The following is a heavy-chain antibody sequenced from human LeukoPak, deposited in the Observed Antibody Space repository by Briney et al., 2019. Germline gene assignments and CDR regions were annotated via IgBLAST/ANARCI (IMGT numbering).Heavy chain of an antibody. D-gene: IGHD6-19*01. V-gene: IGHV3-21*01. Sequence: GRSLRLSCAASGFPFSSYSMNWVRQAPGKGLEWVSYISSSSSYISYAESVKGRFTISRDNAKNSLYLQMSRLRAEDTALYYCAADLAVTDVFDIWGQGTMVTVSS. CDR2: ISSSSSYI. J-gene: IGHJ3*02. CDR3: AADLAVTDVFDI. CDR1: GFPFSSYS.